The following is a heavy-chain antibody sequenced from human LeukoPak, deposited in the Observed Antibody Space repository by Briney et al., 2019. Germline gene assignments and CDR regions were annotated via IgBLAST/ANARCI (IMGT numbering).Heavy chain of an antibody. V-gene: IGHV3-30*02. CDR1: GFTFSNYG. J-gene: IGHJ4*02. Sequence: GGSLRLSCAASGFTFSNYGMHWVRQAPGKGLEWVAFIQYDGSNKYYADSVKGRFTISRDNSKNTLYLQMNSLRTEDTAVYYCAKDRVAGTDDFDCWGQGTLATVSS. CDR2: IQYDGSNK. CDR3: AKDRVAGTDDFDC. D-gene: IGHD1-7*01.